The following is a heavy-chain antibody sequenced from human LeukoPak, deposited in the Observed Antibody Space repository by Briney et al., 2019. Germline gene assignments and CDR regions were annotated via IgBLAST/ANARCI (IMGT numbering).Heavy chain of an antibody. CDR1: GGSFSGYY. CDR3: ARGLNYYDGSGYYYGLQSYYFDY. CDR2: INHSGST. J-gene: IGHJ4*02. V-gene: IGHV4-34*01. Sequence: SETLSLTCAVYGGSFSGYYWSWIRQPPGKGLEWIGEINHSGSTNYNPSLKSRVAISVDTSKNQFSLKLSSVTAADTAVYYCARGLNYYDGSGYYYGLQSYYFDYWGQGTLVTVSS. D-gene: IGHD3-22*01.